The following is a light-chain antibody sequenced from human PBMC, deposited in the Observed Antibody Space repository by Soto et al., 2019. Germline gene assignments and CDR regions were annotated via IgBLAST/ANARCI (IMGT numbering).Light chain of an antibody. CDR1: SSDIGGYNY. CDR3: SSYTSSSTLDYV. CDR2: DVT. Sequence: QSVLTQPASVSGSPGQSITISCTGTSSDIGGYNYVSWYQHHPGKAPKLMIYDVTNRPSGVSSRFSGSKSGNRASLTISGLLAEDEADYYCSSYTSSSTLDYVFGTGTKVTVL. V-gene: IGLV2-14*03. J-gene: IGLJ1*01.